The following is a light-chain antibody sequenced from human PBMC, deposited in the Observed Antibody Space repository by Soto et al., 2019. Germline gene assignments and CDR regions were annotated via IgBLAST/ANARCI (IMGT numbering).Light chain of an antibody. CDR2: RND. CDR3: AAWDDSLV. V-gene: IGLV1-47*01. CDR1: SSNIGSNS. J-gene: IGLJ2*01. Sequence: VLTQPPSASGTPGQRVTISCSGSSSNIGSNSVYWYQQLPGTAPKLLIFRNDQRPSGVPDRFSASRSGTSASLAISGLRSEDEADYYCAAWDDSLVFGGGNKVTVL.